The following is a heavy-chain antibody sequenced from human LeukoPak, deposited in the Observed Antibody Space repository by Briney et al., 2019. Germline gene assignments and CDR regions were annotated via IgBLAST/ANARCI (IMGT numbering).Heavy chain of an antibody. V-gene: IGHV4-39*01. CDR3: ARHSSGWSDFDY. CDR2: IYYSGST. D-gene: IGHD6-19*01. J-gene: IGHJ4*02. Sequence: PSETLSLTCSVSGGSISSSSYYWGWIRQPPGKGLEWIGSIYYSGSTNYNPSLKSRVTISVDTSKNQFSLKVISVTAADTAVYYCARHSSGWSDFDYWGQGTLVTVSS. CDR1: GGSISSSSYY.